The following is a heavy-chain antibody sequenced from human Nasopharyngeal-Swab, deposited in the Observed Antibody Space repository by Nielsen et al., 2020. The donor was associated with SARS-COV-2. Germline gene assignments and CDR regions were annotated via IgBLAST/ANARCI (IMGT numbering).Heavy chain of an antibody. CDR2: IYYSGST. J-gene: IGHJ6*03. D-gene: IGHD3-22*01. V-gene: IGHV4-39*01. CDR1: GGSISSSSYY. Sequence: SETLSLTCTVSGGSISSSSYYWDWIRQPPGKGLEWIGSIYYSGSTYYNPSLNSRVTLSVDTSKNQFSLKLSTVTAADTAVYYCAIVADYYYYYYYMDVWGKGTTVTVSS. CDR3: AIVADYYYYYYYMDV.